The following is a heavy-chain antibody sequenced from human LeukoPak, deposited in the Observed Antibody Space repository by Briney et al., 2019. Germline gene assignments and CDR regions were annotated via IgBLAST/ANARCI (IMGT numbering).Heavy chain of an antibody. V-gene: IGHV4-34*01. CDR2: INHSGST. CDR3: ARRIPRYYCDSGGLYYFDY. J-gene: IGHJ4*02. D-gene: IGHD3-22*01. Sequence: PSETLSLTCAVYGGSFSGYYWSWIRQPPGKGLEWIGEINHSGSTNYNPSLKSRVTISVDTSKNQFSLKLSSVTAADTAVYYCARRIPRYYCDSGGLYYFDYWGQGTLVTVSS. CDR1: GGSFSGYY.